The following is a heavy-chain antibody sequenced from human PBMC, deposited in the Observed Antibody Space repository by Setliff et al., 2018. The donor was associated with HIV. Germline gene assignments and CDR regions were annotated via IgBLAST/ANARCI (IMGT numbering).Heavy chain of an antibody. CDR1: GYSFTSYA. V-gene: IGHV1-18*01. D-gene: IGHD3-3*01. CDR3: ARGPASKYYNFWSGYEGFYYYYMDV. CDR2: ISPNSGYT. J-gene: IGHJ6*03. Sequence: ASVKVSCKASGYSFTSYAISWVRQAPGQGLEWMAWISPNSGYTLFAQKFRGRVTMTADTSTSTAYMDLGSLRSDDTAVYYCARGPASKYYNFWSGYEGFYYYYMDVWGKGTTVTVSS.